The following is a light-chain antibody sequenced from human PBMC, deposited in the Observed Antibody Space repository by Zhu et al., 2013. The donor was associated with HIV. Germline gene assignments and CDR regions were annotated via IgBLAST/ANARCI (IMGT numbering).Light chain of an antibody. CDR3: PQYGGSPRYT. CDR1: QSISSNF. CDR2: GAS. V-gene: IGKV3-20*01. Sequence: EIVLTQSPGTLSLSPGERATLSCRASQSISSNFLAWYQHKPGQSPRLLIYGASSRATGIPERFDGSGSGAEFTLTISRLEPEDSALYICPQYGGSPRYTFGQGTKLEIK. J-gene: IGKJ2*01.